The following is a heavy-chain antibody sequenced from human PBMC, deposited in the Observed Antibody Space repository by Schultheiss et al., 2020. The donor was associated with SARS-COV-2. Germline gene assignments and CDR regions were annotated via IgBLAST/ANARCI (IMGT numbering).Heavy chain of an antibody. CDR3: ARTSRGATWGFDY. CDR2: ISSSSSYI. D-gene: IGHD7-27*01. J-gene: IGHJ4*02. Sequence: GGSLRLSCAASGFTFSSYSMNWVRQAPGKGLEWVSSISSSSSYIYYADSVKGRFTISRDNSKNTLYLQMNSLRAEDTAVYYCARTSRGATWGFDYWGQGTLVTVSS. CDR1: GFTFSSYS. V-gene: IGHV3-21*04.